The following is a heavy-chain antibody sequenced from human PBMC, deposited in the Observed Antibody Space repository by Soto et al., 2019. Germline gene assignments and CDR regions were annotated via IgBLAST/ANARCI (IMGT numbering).Heavy chain of an antibody. CDR3: AKASVAGTMYYFDY. Sequence: GGSLRLSCAASGFTFSSYAMSWVRQAPGKGLEWVSAISGSGGSTYYADSVRGRFTISRDNSKNTLYLQMNSLRAEDTAVYYCAKASVAGTMYYFDYWGQGTLVTVSS. V-gene: IGHV3-23*01. D-gene: IGHD6-19*01. CDR2: ISGSGGST. J-gene: IGHJ4*02. CDR1: GFTFSSYA.